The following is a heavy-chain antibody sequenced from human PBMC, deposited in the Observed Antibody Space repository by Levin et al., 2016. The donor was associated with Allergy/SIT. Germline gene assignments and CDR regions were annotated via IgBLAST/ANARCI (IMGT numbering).Heavy chain of an antibody. V-gene: IGHV1-2*04. D-gene: IGHD3-9*01. CDR2: INPNSGGT. Sequence: WVRQAPGQGLEWMGWINPNSGGTNYAQKFQGWVTMTRDTSISTAYMELSRLRSDDTAVYYCARRNPYYDILTGQASLAFDIWGQGTMVTVSS. J-gene: IGHJ3*02. CDR3: ARRNPYYDILTGQASLAFDI.